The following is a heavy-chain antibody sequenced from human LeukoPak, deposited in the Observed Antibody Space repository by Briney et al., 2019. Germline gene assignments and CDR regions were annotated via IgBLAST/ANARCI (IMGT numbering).Heavy chain of an antibody. CDR2: ISGSGDNT. CDR3: ARTYYYDSSGYREDWFDP. Sequence: GGSLRLSCAASGFTFSSFAMSWVRQAPGKGLEWVSAISGSGDNTYYADSVKGRFTISRDNAKKSLYLQMNSLRAEDTAVYYCARTYYYDSSGYREDWFDPWGQGTLVTVSS. D-gene: IGHD3-22*01. V-gene: IGHV3-23*01. CDR1: GFTFSSFA. J-gene: IGHJ5*02.